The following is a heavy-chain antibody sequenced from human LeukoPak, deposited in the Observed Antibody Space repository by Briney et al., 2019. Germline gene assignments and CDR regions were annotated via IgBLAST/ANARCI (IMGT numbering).Heavy chain of an antibody. Sequence: ASVKVSCKASGYTFTGYYMHWVRQAPGQGLELMGWIDPNSGGTNYAQKFQGRVTMTRDTSISTAYMELSRLRPDDTAVYYCAKGTMLRGDWDDWGQGTLVTVSS. J-gene: IGHJ4*02. CDR2: IDPNSGGT. CDR1: GYTFTGYY. V-gene: IGHV1-2*02. D-gene: IGHD3-10*01. CDR3: AKGTMLRGDWDD.